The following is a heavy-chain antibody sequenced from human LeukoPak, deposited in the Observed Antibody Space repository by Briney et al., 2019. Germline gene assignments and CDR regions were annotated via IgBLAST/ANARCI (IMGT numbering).Heavy chain of an antibody. D-gene: IGHD6-13*01. CDR2: ISSRGSTI. V-gene: IGHV3-48*03. CDR3: ARHDSSSWYGTYLYYYMDV. CDR1: GFTFSSYE. Sequence: GGSLRLSCAASGFTFSSYEMNWVRQAPGKGLEWVSYISSRGSTIYYAYSVKGRFTISRDNAKTSLYLQMNSLRAEDTAVYYCARHDSSSWYGTYLYYYMDVWGTGTTVTVSS. J-gene: IGHJ6*03.